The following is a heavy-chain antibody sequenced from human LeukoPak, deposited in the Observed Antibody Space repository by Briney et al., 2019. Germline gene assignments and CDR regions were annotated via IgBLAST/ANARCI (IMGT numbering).Heavy chain of an antibody. V-gene: IGHV3-23*01. CDR2: ITGSGDST. Sequence: GGSLGLSCAASGFTFSSYGMHWVRQAPGKGLEWVSAITGSGDSTYYADSVKGRFTISRDNSKNTLSLQMNSLRAEDTAVYYCAKENPVGGTNYFDYWGQGTLVTVPS. J-gene: IGHJ4*02. CDR1: GFTFSSYG. CDR3: AKENPVGGTNYFDY. D-gene: IGHD1-26*01.